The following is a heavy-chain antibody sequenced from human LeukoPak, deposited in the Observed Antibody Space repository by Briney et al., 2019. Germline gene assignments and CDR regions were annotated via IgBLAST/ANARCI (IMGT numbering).Heavy chain of an antibody. CDR2: ILYDGSRE. Sequence: GGSLRLSCSASGFTFGTFAMHWVRQAPGKGLEWVALILYDGSREYYADSVKGRFTVSRDNSKNTLYLQMNSLRAEDTAVYYCASTASYYYDSSGYIDYWGQGTLVTVSS. D-gene: IGHD3-22*01. CDR3: ASTASYYYDSSGYIDY. J-gene: IGHJ4*02. CDR1: GFTFGTFA. V-gene: IGHV3-30-3*01.